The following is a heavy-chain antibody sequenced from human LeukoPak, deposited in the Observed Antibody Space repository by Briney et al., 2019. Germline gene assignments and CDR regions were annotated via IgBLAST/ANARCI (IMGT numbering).Heavy chain of an antibody. CDR1: GYTFTGYY. D-gene: IGHD3-16*02. Sequence: ASVKVSCRASGYTFTGYYMHWVRPAPGQGREWMGRINPNSGGTNYAQKFQGRVTMTRDTSISTAYMELSRLRSDDTAVYYCARDGGGITFGGVIVRPDYWGQGTLVTVSS. CDR3: ARDGGGITFGGVIVRPDY. J-gene: IGHJ4*02. V-gene: IGHV1-2*06. CDR2: INPNSGGT.